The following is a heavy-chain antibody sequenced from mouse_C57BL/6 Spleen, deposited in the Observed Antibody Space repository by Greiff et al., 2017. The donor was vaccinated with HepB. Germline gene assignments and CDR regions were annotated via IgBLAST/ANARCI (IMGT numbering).Heavy chain of an antibody. J-gene: IGHJ4*01. CDR3: EMCGYAGGYYAMDY. Sequence: QVQLQQPGAELVKPGASVKVSCKASGYTFTSYWMHWVKQRPGQGLEWIGRIHPSDSDTNYNQKFKGKATLTVDKSSSTAYMQLSSLTSEASAVYYCEMCGYAGGYYAMDYWGQGTSVTVSS. D-gene: IGHD2-2*01. CDR2: IHPSDSDT. CDR1: GYTFTSYW. V-gene: IGHV1-74*01.